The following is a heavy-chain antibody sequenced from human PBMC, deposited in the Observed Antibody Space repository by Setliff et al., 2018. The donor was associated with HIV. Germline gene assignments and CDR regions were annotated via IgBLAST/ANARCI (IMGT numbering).Heavy chain of an antibody. J-gene: IGHJ6*02. D-gene: IGHD6-19*01. CDR1: GYAFTTYG. Sequence: ASVKVSCKASGYAFTTYGISWVRQAPGHGLEWMGWISPNFGHTKYAQRFLDRVTMTIDTATSRAYMELRSLRSDDTAVYFCARLGSGWSDSYYYAMDIWGQGTTVTVSS. CDR3: ARLGSGWSDSYYYAMDI. V-gene: IGHV1-18*01. CDR2: ISPNFGHT.